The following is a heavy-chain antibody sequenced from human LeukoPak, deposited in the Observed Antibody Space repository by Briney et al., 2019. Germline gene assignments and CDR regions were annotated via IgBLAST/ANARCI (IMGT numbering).Heavy chain of an antibody. D-gene: IGHD6-13*01. J-gene: IGHJ6*03. Sequence: PGGSLRLSCAASGFTFSSYSMNWVRQAPGKGLEWVSYISSSSSTIYYADSVKGRFTISRDNAKNSLYLQMNSLRAEDTAIYYCAKDFGNRWYGYMDVWAKGPHSPSP. CDR2: ISSSSSTI. CDR1: GFTFSSYS. V-gene: IGHV3-48*01. CDR3: AKDFGNRWYGYMDV.